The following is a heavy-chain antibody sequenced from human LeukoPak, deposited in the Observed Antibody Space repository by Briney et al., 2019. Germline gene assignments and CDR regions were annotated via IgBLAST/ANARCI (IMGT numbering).Heavy chain of an antibody. J-gene: IGHJ4*02. CDR1: GYTFTGYY. D-gene: IGHD2-21*02. Sequence: RASVKVSCKASGYTFTGYYMYWVRQAPGQGLEWMGWIHPNSGGTKYAQKFQGRVTMTRDTSISTAYMELSRLSSDDTAVYYCARDSDDYYFAYWGQGPLVTVSS. CDR2: IHPNSGGT. CDR3: ARDSDDYYFAY. V-gene: IGHV1-2*02.